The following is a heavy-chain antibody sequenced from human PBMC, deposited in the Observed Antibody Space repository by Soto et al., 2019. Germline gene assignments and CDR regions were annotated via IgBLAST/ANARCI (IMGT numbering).Heavy chain of an antibody. V-gene: IGHV1-69*13. CDR1: GGTFSSYA. Sequence: SVKVSCKASGGTFSSYAISWVRQAPGQGLEWMGGIIPIFGTANYAQKFQGRVTITADESTSTAYMELSSLRSEDTAVYYCARGIAVVAARTYYFDYWGQGTLVTVSS. CDR2: IIPIFGTA. J-gene: IGHJ4*02. CDR3: ARGIAVVAARTYYFDY. D-gene: IGHD2-15*01.